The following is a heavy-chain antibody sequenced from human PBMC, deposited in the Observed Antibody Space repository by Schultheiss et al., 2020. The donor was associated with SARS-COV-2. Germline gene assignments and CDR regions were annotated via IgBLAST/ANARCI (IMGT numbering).Heavy chain of an antibody. J-gene: IGHJ4*02. D-gene: IGHD6-13*01. V-gene: IGHV1-2*02. Sequence: ASVKVSCKVSGYTLTELSMHWVRQAPGQGLEWMGWINPNSGGTNYAQKFQGRVTMTRDTSISTAYMEVSRLRYDDTAVYYCARGSGYSSSWGDDYWAREPWSPSPQ. CDR2: INPNSGGT. CDR3: ARGSGYSSSWGDDY. CDR1: GYTLTELS.